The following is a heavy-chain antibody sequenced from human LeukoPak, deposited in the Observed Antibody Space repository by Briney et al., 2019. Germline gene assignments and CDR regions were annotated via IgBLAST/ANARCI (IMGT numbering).Heavy chain of an antibody. Sequence: GGSLRLSCAASGFSVRDNYMTWVRQAPGKGLEWVSAISGSGGSTYYADSVKGRFTISRDNSKNTLYLQMNSLRAEDTAVYYCAGYDSSEFPYYYYGMDVWGQGTTVTVSS. D-gene: IGHD3-22*01. CDR2: ISGSGGST. J-gene: IGHJ6*02. CDR3: AGYDSSEFPYYYYGMDV. V-gene: IGHV3-23*01. CDR1: GFSVRDNY.